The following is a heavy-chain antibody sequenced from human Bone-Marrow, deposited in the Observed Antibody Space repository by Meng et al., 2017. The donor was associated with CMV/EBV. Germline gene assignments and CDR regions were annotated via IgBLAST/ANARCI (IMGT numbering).Heavy chain of an antibody. Sequence: SETLSLTCTVSGGSISSSSCYWGWVRQPPGKGLEWIGSIYYSGRTYYNPSLMSRVTMLVDTFKNQFSLNLSSVTAADTAVYFCARGGIPPRYFDYWGQGTLVTVSS. CDR2: IYYSGRT. CDR3: ARGGIPPRYFDY. D-gene: IGHD3-16*01. J-gene: IGHJ4*02. CDR1: GGSISSSSCY. V-gene: IGHV4-39*07.